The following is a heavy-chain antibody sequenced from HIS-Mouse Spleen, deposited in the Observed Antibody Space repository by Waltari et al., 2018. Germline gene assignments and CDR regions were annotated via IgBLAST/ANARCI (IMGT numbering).Heavy chain of an antibody. CDR2: IYYSGST. CDR1: GGSISSSSYY. CDR3: ARDQVGAIYYYYYGMDV. Sequence: QLQLQESGPGLVKPSETLSLTCTVPGGSISSSSYYWGWIRQPPGKGLEWIGSIYYSGSTYYNPSLKSRVTISVDTSKNQFSLKLSSVTAADTAVYYCARDQVGAIYYYYYGMDVWGQGTTVTVSS. D-gene: IGHD1-26*01. V-gene: IGHV4-39*07. J-gene: IGHJ6*02.